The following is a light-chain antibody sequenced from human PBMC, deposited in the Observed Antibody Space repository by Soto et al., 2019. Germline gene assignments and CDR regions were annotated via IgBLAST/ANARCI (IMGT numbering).Light chain of an antibody. J-gene: IGKJ1*01. Sequence: DIQMPQAHSTLSAAVVDRVTSTCRASQSISSWLAWYQQKPGNAPKLLIYKASSLESGVPSRFSGGGSGTEFTLTISSLQPDDFATYYCQQDNSYPGTFGQGTKVDIK. CDR3: QQDNSYPGT. V-gene: IGKV1-5*03. CDR1: QSISSW. CDR2: KAS.